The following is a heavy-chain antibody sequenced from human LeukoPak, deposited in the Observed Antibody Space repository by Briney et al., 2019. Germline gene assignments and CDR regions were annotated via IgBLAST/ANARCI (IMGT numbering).Heavy chain of an antibody. CDR1: LYTFTIYG. CDR3: ARDSSGWYAAYYFDY. D-gene: IGHD6-19*01. V-gene: IGHV1-18*01. Sequence: ASLKVSSKASLYTFTIYGISCVRETPGQGVECVGCICAFNGNTNYAQKLQGRVTRTTDTSTSTAYMELRSLRSDDTAVYYCARDSSGWYAAYYFDYWGQGTLVSVSS. CDR2: ICAFNGNT. J-gene: IGHJ4*02.